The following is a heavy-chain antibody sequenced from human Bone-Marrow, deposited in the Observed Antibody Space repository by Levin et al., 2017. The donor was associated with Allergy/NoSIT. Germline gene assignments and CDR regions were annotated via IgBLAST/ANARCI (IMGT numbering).Heavy chain of an antibody. CDR2: ISYDGSRT. Sequence: PGGSLRLSCEASEFTFSSFAMHWVRQAPGKGLEWVALISYDGSRTYYRDSVKGRFTISRDNSNNTLFLQMSSLRLEDSALYYCAKGSLLGIEVSDTWGHGTLVTVSS. J-gene: IGHJ5*01. V-gene: IGHV3-30*18. CDR3: AKGSLLGIEVSDT. CDR1: EFTFSSFA. D-gene: IGHD6-19*01.